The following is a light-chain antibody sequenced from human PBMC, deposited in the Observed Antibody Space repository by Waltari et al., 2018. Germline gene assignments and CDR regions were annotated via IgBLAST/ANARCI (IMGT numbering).Light chain of an antibody. CDR2: EAS. CDR1: QSIGRY. V-gene: IGKV3-20*01. CDR3: QNHERLPAT. J-gene: IGKJ1*01. Sequence: EIMLTQSPGTLSLSQGERATISCRASQSIGRYLVWYQQKPGQAPRLLMYEASRRATGIPDRFSGSGSGTDFSLTISRLEPEDFAVYYCQNHERLPATFGQGTKLEIK.